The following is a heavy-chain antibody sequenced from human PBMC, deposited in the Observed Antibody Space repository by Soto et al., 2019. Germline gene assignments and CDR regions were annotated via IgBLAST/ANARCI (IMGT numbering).Heavy chain of an antibody. V-gene: IGHV1-18*01. CDR2: ISAYNGNT. CDR3: ARDSPTLWTFRSYYGMDV. J-gene: IGHJ6*02. CDR1: GYTFTSYG. Sequence: ASVKVSCKASGYTFTSYGISWVRQAPGQGLEWMGWISAYNGNTNYAQKLQGRVTMTTDTSTSTAYMELRSLRSDDTAVYYCARDSPTLWTFRSYYGMDVWGQGTTVTVSS. D-gene: IGHD1-1*01.